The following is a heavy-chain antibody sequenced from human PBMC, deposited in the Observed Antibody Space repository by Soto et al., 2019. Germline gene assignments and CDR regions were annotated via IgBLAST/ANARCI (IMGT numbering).Heavy chain of an antibody. Sequence: SVKVSCKASGFTFTSSAFQWVRQARGQRLEWIGWIAVGSGYTNYAQRFQDRVTLTRDMSTATTYMELSRLTSEDTAIYYCAADATAWQQMVPSDYWGQGTLVTVSA. J-gene: IGHJ4*02. V-gene: IGHV1-58*01. CDR3: AADATAWQQMVPSDY. CDR2: IAVGSGYT. D-gene: IGHD2-8*01. CDR1: GFTFTSSA.